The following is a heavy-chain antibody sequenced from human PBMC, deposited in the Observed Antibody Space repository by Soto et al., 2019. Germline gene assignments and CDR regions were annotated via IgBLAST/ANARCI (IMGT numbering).Heavy chain of an antibody. D-gene: IGHD5-12*01. CDR3: ASVPPPYSFSYDD. V-gene: IGHV4-30-4*01. Sequence: QVRLQESGPGLVKPSQTLSLTCNVSGVSIGSGDYYWSWIRQPPGKGLEWIGYIYISGTTYYNPSLKSRLTISLDTSRNVFSLKLRSVTAADTAVYYCASVPPPYSFSYDDWGQGTLVTVSS. J-gene: IGHJ4*02. CDR2: IYISGTT. CDR1: GVSIGSGDYY.